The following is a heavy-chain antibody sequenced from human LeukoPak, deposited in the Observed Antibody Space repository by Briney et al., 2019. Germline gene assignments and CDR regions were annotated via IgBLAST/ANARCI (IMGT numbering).Heavy chain of an antibody. V-gene: IGHV1-69*04. CDR3: ASKERPYYGSGSNDY. D-gene: IGHD3-10*01. Sequence: SSVKVSCKASGGTFSSYAISWVRQAPGQGLEWMGRIIPILGTPTSAQTFQGRVTITAAKSTSTASMELSSLRSQDTAVYYCASKERPYYGSGSNDYWGPGTLVTVSS. CDR1: GGTFSSYA. J-gene: IGHJ4*02. CDR2: IIPILGTP.